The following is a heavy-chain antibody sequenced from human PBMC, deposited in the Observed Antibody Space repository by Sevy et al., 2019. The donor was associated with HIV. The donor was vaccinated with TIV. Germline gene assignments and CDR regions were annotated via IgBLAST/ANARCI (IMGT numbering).Heavy chain of an antibody. V-gene: IGHV3-23*01. D-gene: IGHD6-19*01. Sequence: GGSLRLSCAASGFTFSSYAMSWVRQAPGKGLEWVSAISGSGGSTYYADSVKGRFTISRDNSKNTLYLQMNGLRAEDTAVYYCAKDRGSSGWYIRYYFDYWGQGTLVTVSS. CDR1: GFTFSSYA. CDR3: AKDRGSSGWYIRYYFDY. CDR2: ISGSGGST. J-gene: IGHJ4*02.